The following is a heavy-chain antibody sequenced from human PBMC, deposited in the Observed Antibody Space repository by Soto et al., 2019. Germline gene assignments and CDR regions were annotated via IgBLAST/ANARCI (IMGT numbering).Heavy chain of an antibody. J-gene: IGHJ4*02. Sequence: QVQLVQSGAEVKKPGASVKVSCKASGYTFTSYGISWVRQAPGQGLEWMGWISAYNGNTNYAQKLQGRVTMTTDTTTSTAYMELRSLRSDDTAVYYCARDGYYDILAGYPDFDYWGQGTLVTVSS. CDR3: ARDGYYDILAGYPDFDY. V-gene: IGHV1-18*01. CDR1: GYTFTSYG. CDR2: ISAYNGNT. D-gene: IGHD3-9*01.